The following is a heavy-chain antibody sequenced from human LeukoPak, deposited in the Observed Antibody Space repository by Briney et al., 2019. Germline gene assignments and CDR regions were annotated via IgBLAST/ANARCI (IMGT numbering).Heavy chain of an antibody. J-gene: IGHJ5*02. Sequence: PSETLSLTCAVYGGSFSGNYWSWIRQPPGKGLEWIGEINHSGSTNYNPSLKSRVTISVDTSRNQFSLKLSSVTAADTAVYYCARVRMRSVLGWFDPWGQGTLVTVSS. D-gene: IGHD2/OR15-2a*01. CDR2: INHSGST. CDR1: GGSFSGNY. CDR3: ARVRMRSVLGWFDP. V-gene: IGHV4-34*01.